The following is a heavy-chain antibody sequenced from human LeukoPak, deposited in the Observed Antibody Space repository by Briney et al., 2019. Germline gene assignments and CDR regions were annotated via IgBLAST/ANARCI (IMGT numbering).Heavy chain of an antibody. Sequence: SETLSLTCTVSGGSISSYYWSWIRQPAGKGLEWIGRIYTSGSTNYNPSLKSRVTMSVDTSKNQFSLNLSSVTAADTAVYYCARGHRFGESAHAFDIWGQGTMVTVSS. V-gene: IGHV4-4*07. CDR2: IYTSGST. J-gene: IGHJ3*02. CDR1: GGSISSYY. D-gene: IGHD3-10*01. CDR3: ARGHRFGESAHAFDI.